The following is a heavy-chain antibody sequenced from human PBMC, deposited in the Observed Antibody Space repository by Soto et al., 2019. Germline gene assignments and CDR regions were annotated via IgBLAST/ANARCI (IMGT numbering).Heavy chain of an antibody. CDR3: ARRQYFHFWSSYSYSNHAMDV. D-gene: IGHD3-3*01. V-gene: IGHV4-4*02. J-gene: IGHJ6*02. CDR2: VFHSGNT. Sequence: PSETLSLTCAVSVSGCSISSSNWWTWVRQPPGKGLELIGEVFHSGNTNYNPSLKSRVSMSVDTSKNQFSLRLSSVTAADTAVYYCARRQYFHFWSSYSYSNHAMDVWGQGTTVTVSS. CDR1: GCSISSSNW.